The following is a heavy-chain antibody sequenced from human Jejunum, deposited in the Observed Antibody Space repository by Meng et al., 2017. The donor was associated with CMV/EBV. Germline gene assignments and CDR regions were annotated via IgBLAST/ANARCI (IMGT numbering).Heavy chain of an antibody. V-gene: IGHV3-23*03. CDR3: AKVARGSGWAYYFDH. J-gene: IGHJ4*02. D-gene: IGHD6-19*01. CDR1: FTFSYYA. CDR2: IYTDNTNT. Sequence: FTFSYYAMSWVRQVPGKGLEWVSGIYTDNTNTYFVESVKGRFTISRDNSRDTLYLQMNSLRGEDTAIYYCAKVARGSGWAYYFDHWGQGTQVTVSS.